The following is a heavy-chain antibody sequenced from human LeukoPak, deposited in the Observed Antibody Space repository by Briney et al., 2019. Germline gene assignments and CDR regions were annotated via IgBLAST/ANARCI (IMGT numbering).Heavy chain of an antibody. CDR2: ISYDGSNK. D-gene: IGHD5-12*01. CDR3: ARDYADGGYDVSFDY. Sequence: PGRSLRLSCAASGFTFSSYAMHWVRQAPGKGLEWVAVISYDGSNKYYADSVKGRFTTSRDNSKNTLYLQMNSLRAEDTAVYYCARDYADGGYDVSFDYWGQGTLVTVSS. CDR1: GFTFSSYA. V-gene: IGHV3-30-3*01. J-gene: IGHJ4*02.